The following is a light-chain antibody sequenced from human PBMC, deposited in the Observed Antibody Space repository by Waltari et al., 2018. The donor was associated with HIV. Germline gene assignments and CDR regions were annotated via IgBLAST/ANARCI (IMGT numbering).Light chain of an antibody. J-gene: IGKJ1*01. V-gene: IGKV4-1*01. CDR2: GAY. Sequence: DIVMTQSPHSLVLSLCERATINCQSSQSIFYSSRNGNYLAWYQQKPGQSPKLLIYGAYSRATVVPDRFSGSGSRTDFTLSISSLQSEDVAVYFCQQYYSTPPTFGQGTRVEIK. CDR3: QQYYSTPPT. CDR1: QSIFYSSRNGNY.